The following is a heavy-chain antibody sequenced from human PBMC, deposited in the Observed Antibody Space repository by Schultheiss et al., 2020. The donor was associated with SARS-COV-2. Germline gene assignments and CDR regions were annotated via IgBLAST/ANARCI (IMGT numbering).Heavy chain of an antibody. CDR2: IIPIFGTA. D-gene: IGHD6-19*01. CDR1: GYTFTSYG. V-gene: IGHV1-69*06. J-gene: IGHJ5*02. CDR3: ARDHSRVGPIAVAGRDWFDP. Sequence: SVKVSCKASGYTFTSYGISWVRQAPGQGLEWMGRIIPIFGTANYAQKFQGRVTITADKSTSTAYMELSSLRSEDTAVYYCARDHSRVGPIAVAGRDWFDPWGQGTLVTVSS.